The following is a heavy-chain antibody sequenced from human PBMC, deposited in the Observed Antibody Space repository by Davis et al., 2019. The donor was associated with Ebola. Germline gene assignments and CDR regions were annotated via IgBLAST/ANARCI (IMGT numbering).Heavy chain of an antibody. D-gene: IGHD3-3*01. V-gene: IGHV4-34*01. CDR1: GGSFSGYY. CDR2: INHSGST. J-gene: IGHJ5*02. CDR3: ARVGALRGWFGP. Sequence: SETLSLTCAVYGGSFSGYYWSWIRQPPGKGLEWIGEINHSGSTNYNPSLKSRVTISVDTSKNQFSLKLSSVTAADTAVYYCARVGALRGWFGPWGQGTLVTVSS.